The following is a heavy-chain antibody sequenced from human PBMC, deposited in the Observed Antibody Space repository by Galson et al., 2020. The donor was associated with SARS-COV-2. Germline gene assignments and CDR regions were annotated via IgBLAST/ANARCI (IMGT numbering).Heavy chain of an antibody. V-gene: IGHV1-2*02. CDR2: INPNSGGT. CDR3: ARDQGGGSYRLGFDY. CDR1: GYTFTDYY. Sequence: ASVKVSCKASGYTFTDYYMHWVRQAPGQGLEWMGWINPNSGGTNYAQKFQGRVTMTRDMSTSTAYMELSRLRSDDTAMYYCARDQGGGSYRLGFDYWGQGTLVTVSS. D-gene: IGHD1-26*01. J-gene: IGHJ4*02.